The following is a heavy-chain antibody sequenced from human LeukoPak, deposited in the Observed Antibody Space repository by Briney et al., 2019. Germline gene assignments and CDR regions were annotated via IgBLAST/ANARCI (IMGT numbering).Heavy chain of an antibody. Sequence: GRSLRLSCAASGFNFGTYAMDWVRQAPGKGLEWVGDISYDGGYQSYAVSVRGRFTISRDNSENTLYLQMNSLRDEDAAVYYCATESSLSNWGRGTLVTVSS. CDR3: ATESSLSN. CDR1: GFNFGTYA. CDR2: ISYDGGYQ. V-gene: IGHV3-30*04. J-gene: IGHJ4*02.